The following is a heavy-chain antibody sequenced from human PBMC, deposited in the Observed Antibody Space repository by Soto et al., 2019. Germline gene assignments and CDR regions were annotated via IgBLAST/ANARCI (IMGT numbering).Heavy chain of an antibody. CDR1: GFTFSSYW. D-gene: IGHD6-25*01. CDR3: AREKYSNGRIDY. Sequence: EVQLVESGGGLVQPGGSLRLSCAASGFTFSSYWMHWVRQAPGKGLVWVSRINSDGSSTSYADSVKGRFTISRDNATNTLYLQMTSLRAEDTAVYYCAREKYSNGRIDYWGQGTLVTVSS. CDR2: INSDGSST. J-gene: IGHJ4*02. V-gene: IGHV3-74*01.